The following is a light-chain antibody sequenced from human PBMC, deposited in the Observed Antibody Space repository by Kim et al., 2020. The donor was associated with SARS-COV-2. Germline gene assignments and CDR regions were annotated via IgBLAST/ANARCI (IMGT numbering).Light chain of an antibody. Sequence: QSVLTQPRSVSGSPGQSVTISCTGTSSDVGGYNYVSWYQQHPGKAPKLMIYDVSKRPSGVSDRFSGSKSGNTASLTISGLQAEDEADYYCCSYAGSYGGFGGGTQVTVL. CDR3: CSYAGSYGG. CDR1: SSDVGGYNY. V-gene: IGLV2-11*01. CDR2: DVS. J-gene: IGLJ2*01.